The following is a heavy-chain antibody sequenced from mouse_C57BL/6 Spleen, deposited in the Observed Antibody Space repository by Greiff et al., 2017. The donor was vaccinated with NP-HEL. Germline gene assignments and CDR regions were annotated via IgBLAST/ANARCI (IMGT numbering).Heavy chain of an antibody. D-gene: IGHD2-4*01. Sequence: EVKLVESGEGLVKPGGSLKLSCAASGFTFSSYAMSWVRQTPEKRLEWVAYISSGGDYIYYADTVKGRFTISRDNARNTLYLQMSSLKSEDTAMYYCTRRSGYDYDYFDYWGQGTTLTVSS. CDR3: TRRSGYDYDYFDY. CDR2: ISSGGDYI. CDR1: GFTFSSYA. V-gene: IGHV5-9-1*02. J-gene: IGHJ2*01.